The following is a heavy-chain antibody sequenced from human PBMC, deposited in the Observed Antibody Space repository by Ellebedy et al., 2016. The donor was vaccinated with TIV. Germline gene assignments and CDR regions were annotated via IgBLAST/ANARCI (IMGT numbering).Heavy chain of an antibody. Sequence: ASVKVSCKASGYTFTSYGINWVRRAPGQGLEYMGWISAYSGNTNYAQKFQGRLTVTTDTSTSTAYMELRSLRSDDTAVYYCARHSGSYLDAFDIWGQGTMVTVSS. CDR2: ISAYSGNT. J-gene: IGHJ3*02. D-gene: IGHD1-26*01. V-gene: IGHV1-18*01. CDR1: GYTFTSYG. CDR3: ARHSGSYLDAFDI.